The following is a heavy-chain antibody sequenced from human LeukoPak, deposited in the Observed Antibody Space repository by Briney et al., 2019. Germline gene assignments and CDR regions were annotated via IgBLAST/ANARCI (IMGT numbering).Heavy chain of an antibody. CDR1: GYRFISYW. J-gene: IGHJ3*02. Sequence: GESLQISFHGSGYRFISYWIGWGRPMPGKGGEWMGIIYPGDSDTKYSPSFQGQVTISADKSTTTAYLQWSSLNASDTAMYYCARTNYYDSTGYPSGAFDIWGQGTMVTVSS. V-gene: IGHV5-51*01. D-gene: IGHD3-22*01. CDR2: IYPGDSDT. CDR3: ARTNYYDSTGYPSGAFDI.